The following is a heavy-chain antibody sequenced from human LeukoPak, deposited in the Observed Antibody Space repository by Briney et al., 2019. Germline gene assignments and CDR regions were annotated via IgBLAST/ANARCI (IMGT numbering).Heavy chain of an antibody. J-gene: IGHJ4*02. Sequence: PGGSLRLSCAASGFTFSNAWMSWVRQAPGKGLEWVSAISGSGGSTYYADSVKGRFTISRDNSKNTLYLQMNSLRAEDTAVYYCAKAYYYDSSGYYPYPYFDYWGQGTLVTVSS. V-gene: IGHV3-23*01. D-gene: IGHD3-22*01. CDR3: AKAYYYDSSGYYPYPYFDY. CDR1: GFTFSNAW. CDR2: ISGSGGST.